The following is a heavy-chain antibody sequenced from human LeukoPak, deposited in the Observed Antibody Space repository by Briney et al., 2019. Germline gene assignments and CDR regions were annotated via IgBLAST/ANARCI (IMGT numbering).Heavy chain of an antibody. D-gene: IGHD3-22*01. CDR2: INHSGST. CDR1: GGSFSGYY. Sequence: SETLSLTCAVYGGSFSGYYWGWIRQPPGKGLEWIGEINHSGSTNYNPSLKSRVTISVDTSKNQFSLKLSSVTAADTAVYYCARTSIYYDSSGYRSGGQGTLVTVSS. V-gene: IGHV4-34*01. CDR3: ARTSIYYDSSGYRS. J-gene: IGHJ4*02.